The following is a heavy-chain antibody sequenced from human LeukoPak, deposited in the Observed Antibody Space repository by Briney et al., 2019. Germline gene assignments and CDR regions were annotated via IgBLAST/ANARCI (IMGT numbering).Heavy chain of an antibody. CDR2: IYHSGST. CDR3: ARHERGLAAAAS. CDR1: GYSINSGYY. Sequence: SETLSLTCAVSGYSINSGYYWGWIRPPPGKGLEWIGSIYHSGSTYYNPSLKSRVTISLDTSKNQFSLKLNSVTAADTAVYYCARHERGLAAAASWGQGTLVTVSS. V-gene: IGHV4-38-2*01. D-gene: IGHD6-13*01. J-gene: IGHJ5*02.